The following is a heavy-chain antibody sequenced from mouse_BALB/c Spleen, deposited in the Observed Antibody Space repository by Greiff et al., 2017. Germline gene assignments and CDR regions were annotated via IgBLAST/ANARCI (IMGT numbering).Heavy chain of an antibody. V-gene: IGHV1-77*01. CDR3: ARSGGYDGAMDY. J-gene: IGHJ4*01. Sequence: VQLVESGAELARPGASVKLSCKASGYTFTDYYINWVKQRTGQGLEWIGEIYPGSGNTYYNEKFKGKATLTADKSSSTAYMQLSSLTSEDSAVYFCARSGGYDGAMDYWGQGTSVTVSS. CDR1: GYTFTDYY. D-gene: IGHD2-2*01. CDR2: IYPGSGNT.